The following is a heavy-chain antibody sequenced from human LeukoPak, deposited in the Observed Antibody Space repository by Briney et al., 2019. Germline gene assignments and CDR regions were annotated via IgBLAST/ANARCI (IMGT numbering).Heavy chain of an antibody. V-gene: IGHV5-51*01. J-gene: IGHJ5*02. D-gene: IGHD3-22*01. Sequence: GGSLKVSLKASGCSLSNYWIGWVGQVPGKGLGWMGIIHPADCYSVYSPPVQGQVTISAGQSINPRYLQWSSLEASDTAIYYCARRYYYSTEFYPWGHRTLGTVSS. CDR1: GCSLSNYW. CDR3: ARRYYYSTEFYP. CDR2: IHPADCYS.